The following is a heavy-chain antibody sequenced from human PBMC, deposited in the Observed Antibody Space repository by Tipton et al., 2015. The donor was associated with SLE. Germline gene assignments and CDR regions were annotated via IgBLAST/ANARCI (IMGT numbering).Heavy chain of an antibody. D-gene: IGHD5-18*01. CDR2: IRSKAYGGTT. Sequence: SLRLSCTASGFTFGDYAMSWFRQAPRKGLEWVGFIRSKAYGGTTEYAASVKGRFTISRDDSKSIAYLQMNSLKTEDTAVYYCTREEIQLWFFDYWGQGTLVTVSS. J-gene: IGHJ4*02. V-gene: IGHV3-49*03. CDR1: GFTFGDYA. CDR3: TREEIQLWFFDY.